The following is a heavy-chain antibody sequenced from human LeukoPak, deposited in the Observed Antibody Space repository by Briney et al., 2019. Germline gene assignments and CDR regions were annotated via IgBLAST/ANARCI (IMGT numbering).Heavy chain of an antibody. V-gene: IGHV3-23*01. J-gene: IGHJ4*02. D-gene: IGHD3-10*01. Sequence: GGSLRLSCAASGFTFSSYAMSWVRQAPGKGLEWVSAISGSGGSTYCADSVKGRFTISRDNSKNTLYLQMNSLRAEDTAVYYCAKFGGALLWFGFDYWGQGTLVTVSS. CDR3: AKFGGALLWFGFDY. CDR1: GFTFSSYA. CDR2: ISGSGGST.